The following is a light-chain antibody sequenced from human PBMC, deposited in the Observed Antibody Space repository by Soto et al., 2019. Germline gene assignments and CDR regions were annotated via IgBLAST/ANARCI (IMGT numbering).Light chain of an antibody. J-gene: IGKJ5*01. CDR3: QQYHSYRLT. V-gene: IGKV1-5*01. Sequence: DIQMTQSPSTLSASVGDRVTITCRASQSISSWLAWYQQKPGHAPKLLIYDASSLESGVPSRFSGSGSGTEFTLTISSLQPDDFATYYCQQYHSYRLTFGQGTRLEIK. CDR2: DAS. CDR1: QSISSW.